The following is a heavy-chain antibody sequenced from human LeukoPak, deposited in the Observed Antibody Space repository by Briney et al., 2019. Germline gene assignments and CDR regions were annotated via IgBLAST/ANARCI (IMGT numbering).Heavy chain of an antibody. J-gene: IGHJ5*02. D-gene: IGHD4-17*01. CDR2: INAGNGNT. V-gene: IGHV1-3*01. CDR1: GYTFTSYA. CDR3: ARPMLYGDYQYNWFDP. Sequence: ASVKVSCKASGYTFTSYAIHWVRQAPGQRLEWVGWINAGNGNTKYSQKSQDRVTITRDTSASTAYMELSSLRSEDTAVYYCARPMLYGDYQYNWFDPWGQGTLVTVSS.